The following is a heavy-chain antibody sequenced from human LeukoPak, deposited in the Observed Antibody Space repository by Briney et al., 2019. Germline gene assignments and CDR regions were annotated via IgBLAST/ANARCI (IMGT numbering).Heavy chain of an antibody. CDR3: ANPLYYYDSSGLDY. J-gene: IGHJ4*02. CDR2: ISYDGSNK. D-gene: IGHD3-22*01. Sequence: PGGSLRLSCAASGFTFSSYGMHWVRQAPGKGLEWVAVISYDGSNKHYADSVKGRFTISRDNSKNTLYLQMNSLRAEDTAVYYCANPLYYYDSSGLDYWGQGTLVTVSS. CDR1: GFTFSSYG. V-gene: IGHV3-30*18.